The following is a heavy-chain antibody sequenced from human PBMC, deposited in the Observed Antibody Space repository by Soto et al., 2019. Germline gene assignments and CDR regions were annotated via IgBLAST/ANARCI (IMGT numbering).Heavy chain of an antibody. CDR3: ARALILTGYYIHDAFDI. Sequence: SETLSLTCTVSGDSISSGDYYWSWIRQPPGKGLEWIGCIYYSGNTYYNPSLKSRFSISVDTSKNQFSLKLSSVTAADTAVYYCARALILTGYYIHDAFDIWGQGTMVTVSS. J-gene: IGHJ3*02. V-gene: IGHV4-30-4*02. CDR1: GDSISSGDYY. D-gene: IGHD3-9*01. CDR2: IYYSGNT.